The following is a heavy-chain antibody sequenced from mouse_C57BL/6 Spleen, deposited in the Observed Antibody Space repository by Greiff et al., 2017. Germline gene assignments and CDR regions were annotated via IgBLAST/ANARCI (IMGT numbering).Heavy chain of an antibody. CDR1: GYTFTSSW. CDR2: IDPNSGGT. D-gene: IGHD2-10*02. CDR3: ARGYDYDAIDD. Sequence: QVQLQQPGAELVKPGASVKLSCKASGYTFTSSWMHWVKQRPGRGLEWIGRIDPNSGGTKYNEKLQSQATLTVDKPSSTAYMQRSILTSEDAAVYYCARGYDYDAIDDWGQGTSVTVSS. V-gene: IGHV1-72*01. J-gene: IGHJ4*01.